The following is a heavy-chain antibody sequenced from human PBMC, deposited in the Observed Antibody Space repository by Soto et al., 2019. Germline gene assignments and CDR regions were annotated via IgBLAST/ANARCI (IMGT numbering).Heavy chain of an antibody. CDR3: ARDSTTVTTGNDAFDV. CDR1: GGTFSSYA. D-gene: IGHD4-17*01. V-gene: IGHV1-69*01. CDR2: IIPIFGTA. Sequence: QVLLVQSGAEVKKPGSSVKVSCKASGGTFSSYAINWVRQAPGQGLEWMGGIIPIFGTANYAQKFQGRVTITADESTSTAYMELSSLRSEDTVVYYCARDSTTVTTGNDAFDVWGQGTMVTVSS. J-gene: IGHJ3*01.